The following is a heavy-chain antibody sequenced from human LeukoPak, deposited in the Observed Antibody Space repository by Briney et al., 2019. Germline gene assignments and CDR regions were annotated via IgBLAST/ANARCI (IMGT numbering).Heavy chain of an antibody. V-gene: IGHV1-46*01. J-gene: IGHJ4*02. D-gene: IGHD3-3*01. CDR2: INPSGDST. CDR1: GYTFTTYY. Sequence: ASVKVSCKAAGYTFTTYYIHWVRQAPGQGLEWMGVINPSGDSTNYAQKFQGRVTMTRDTSTSTACMELSSLTSEDTAMYYCVSEEPCSGGLECWGQGTLVTVSS. CDR3: VSEEPCSGGLEC.